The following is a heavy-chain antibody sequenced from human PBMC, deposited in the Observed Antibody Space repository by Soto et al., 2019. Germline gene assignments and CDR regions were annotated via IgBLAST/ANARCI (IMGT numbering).Heavy chain of an antibody. CDR3: ARVECSATSCTFFDF. D-gene: IGHD2-2*01. J-gene: IGHJ3*01. Sequence: QVQLVQSGAEVKKAGASVQVSCKASGFTLTTYGITWVRQAPGQGLEWMGWISDYNGNTNYAKKVQGRVTMTTDTSTSTAYMELRNLRYDDTAVYHCARVECSATSCTFFDFWGQGTLVTVSS. CDR1: GFTLTTYG. CDR2: ISDYNGNT. V-gene: IGHV1-18*04.